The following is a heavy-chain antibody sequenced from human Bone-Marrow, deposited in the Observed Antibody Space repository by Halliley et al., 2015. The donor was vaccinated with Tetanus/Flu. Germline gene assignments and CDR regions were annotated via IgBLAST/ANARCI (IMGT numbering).Heavy chain of an antibody. CDR1: GGSISSGGYY. J-gene: IGHJ4*02. V-gene: IGHV4-31*03. D-gene: IGHD5-18*01. CDR2: IYYSGST. CDR3: ARDRGDTAMTDY. Sequence: TLSLTCTVSGGSISSGGYYWSWIRQHPGTGLEWIGYIYYSGSTYYNPSLKSRVSISIDTSKNQFSLKLSSVTAADTAVYYCARDRGDTAMTDYWGPGTLVTVSS.